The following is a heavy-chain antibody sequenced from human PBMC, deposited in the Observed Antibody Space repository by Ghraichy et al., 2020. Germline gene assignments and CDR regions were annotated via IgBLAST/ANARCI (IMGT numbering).Heavy chain of an antibody. Sequence: QTLSLTCTFSGFSLSTSGMCVSWIRQPPGKALEWLARIDWDDDKYYSTSLKTRLTISKDTSKNQVVLTMTNMDPVDTATYYCARIADYYDSSGSDYWGQGTLVTVSS. CDR1: GFSLSTSGMC. CDR3: ARIADYYDSSGSDY. V-gene: IGHV2-70*11. J-gene: IGHJ4*02. CDR2: IDWDDDK. D-gene: IGHD3-22*01.